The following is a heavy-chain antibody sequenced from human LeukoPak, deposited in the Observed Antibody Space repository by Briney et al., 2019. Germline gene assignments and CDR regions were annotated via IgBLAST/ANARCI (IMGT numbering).Heavy chain of an antibody. CDR2: IKQDGSEK. J-gene: IGHJ6*02. D-gene: IGHD3-9*01. V-gene: IGHV3-7*01. CDR1: GFTFSSYW. Sequence: GSLRVSCAASGFTFSSYWMSWVRQAPGKGLEWVANIKQDGSEKYYVDSVKGRFTISRDNAKNSLYLQMNSLRAEDTAVYYCARGWLALYYYYYGMDVWGQGTTVTVSS. CDR3: ARGWLALYYYYYGMDV.